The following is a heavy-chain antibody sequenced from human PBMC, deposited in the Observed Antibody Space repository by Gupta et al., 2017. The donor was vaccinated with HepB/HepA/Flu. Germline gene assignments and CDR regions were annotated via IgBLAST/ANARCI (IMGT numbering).Heavy chain of an antibody. V-gene: IGHV3-33*01. J-gene: IGHJ4*02. CDR1: GFTFSSYG. D-gene: IGHD2-2*02. CDR3: ARDSAYIVVVPAAIRCGFDY. Sequence: QVPLVESGGGVVQPGRSLRLSCAASGFTFSSYGMHWVRQAPGTGLEWVAVIWYDGSNKYYADSVKGRFTISRDNSKNTLYLQMNSLRAEDTAVYYCARDSAYIVVVPAAIRCGFDYWGQGTLVTVSS. CDR2: IWYDGSNK.